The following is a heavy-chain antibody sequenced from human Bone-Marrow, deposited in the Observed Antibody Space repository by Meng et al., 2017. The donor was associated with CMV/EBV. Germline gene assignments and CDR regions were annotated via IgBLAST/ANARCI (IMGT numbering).Heavy chain of an antibody. CDR3: ASEQLLFRSLDY. CDR2: IIPILDIV. Sequence: SVKVSCKASGGTFNYYAINWVRQAPGQGLEWMGGIIPILDIVNYAQKFQGRVTITADKSTSTAYMELSSLRSEDTAVYYCASEQLLFRSLDYWGQGTLVTVSS. CDR1: GGTFNYYA. V-gene: IGHV1-69*10. J-gene: IGHJ4*02. D-gene: IGHD2-2*01.